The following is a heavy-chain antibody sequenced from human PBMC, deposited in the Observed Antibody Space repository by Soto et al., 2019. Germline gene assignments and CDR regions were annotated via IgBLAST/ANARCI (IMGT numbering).Heavy chain of an antibody. Sequence: GGSLRLSCTASGFTFSRYSMNWVRQVPGKGLEWVSCLSGDSVYIYYADSVKGRFTISRDNSKNTLYLQMNSLRAEDTAIYYCARAGSGTNNWFDSWGQGTLVTVSS. J-gene: IGHJ5*01. V-gene: IGHV3-21*01. CDR2: LSGDSVYI. CDR1: GFTFSRYS. D-gene: IGHD3-10*01. CDR3: ARAGSGTNNWFDS.